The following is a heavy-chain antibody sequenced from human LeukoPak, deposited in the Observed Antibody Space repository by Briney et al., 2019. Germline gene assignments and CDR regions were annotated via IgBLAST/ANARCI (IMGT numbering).Heavy chain of an antibody. Sequence: ASVKVSCKASGYTFTSYYMHWVRRAPGQGLEWMGIINPSGGSTSYAQKFQGRVTMTRDMSTSTVYMELSSLRSEDTAVYYCARERWSRDGYKGDAAFDIWGQGTMVTVSS. CDR2: INPSGGST. D-gene: IGHD5-24*01. J-gene: IGHJ3*02. V-gene: IGHV1-46*01. CDR3: ARERWSRDGYKGDAAFDI. CDR1: GYTFTSYY.